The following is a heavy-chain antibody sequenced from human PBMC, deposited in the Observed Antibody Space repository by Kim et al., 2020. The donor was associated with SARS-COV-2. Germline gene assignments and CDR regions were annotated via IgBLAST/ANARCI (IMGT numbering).Heavy chain of an antibody. J-gene: IGHJ4*02. Sequence: SETLSLTCTVSGGSISSYYWSWIRQPPGKGLEWIGYIYYSGSTNYNPSLKSRVTISVDTSKNQFSLKLSSVTAADTAVYYCARVSQWQWLFDYWGQGTLVTVSS. D-gene: IGHD6-19*01. CDR3: ARVSQWQWLFDY. CDR2: IYYSGST. V-gene: IGHV4-59*01. CDR1: GGSISSYY.